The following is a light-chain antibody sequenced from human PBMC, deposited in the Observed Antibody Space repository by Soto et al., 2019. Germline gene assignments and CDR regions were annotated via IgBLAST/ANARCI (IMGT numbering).Light chain of an antibody. CDR2: GAS. CDR1: QSVSRN. Sequence: EVVMTQSPATLSVTPGERATLSCRSSQSVSRNLAWYRQKPGQAPRLLIYGASSRATGIPARFSGSGSGTEFTLTISSLQSEDFAVYYCQQYNNWPPYTFGQGTKLEVK. CDR3: QQYNNWPPYT. V-gene: IGKV3-15*01. J-gene: IGKJ2*01.